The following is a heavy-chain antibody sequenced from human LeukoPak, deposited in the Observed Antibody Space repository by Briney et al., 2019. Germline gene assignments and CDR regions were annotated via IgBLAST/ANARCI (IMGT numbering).Heavy chain of an antibody. Sequence: PGRSLRLSCTTSGFTFGDYAMSWLRQAPGKGLEWVGFIRTKSYGATTDYAASVKGRFTISRDDSKSIAYLQMNSLKTEDTAVYYCTRVSYSSSWYDTFDVWGQGTMVTVYS. CDR2: IRTKSYGATT. D-gene: IGHD6-13*01. V-gene: IGHV3-49*03. CDR1: GFTFGDYA. J-gene: IGHJ3*01. CDR3: TRVSYSSSWYDTFDV.